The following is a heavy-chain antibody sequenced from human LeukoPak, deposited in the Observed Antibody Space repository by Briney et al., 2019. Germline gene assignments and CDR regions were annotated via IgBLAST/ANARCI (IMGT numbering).Heavy chain of an antibody. CDR1: GFTLSSYS. D-gene: IGHD6-25*01. CDR3: ARPLYSIAAYYMDV. CDR2: ISSSSSTI. J-gene: IGHJ6*03. V-gene: IGHV3-48*01. Sequence: GGSLRLSCAASGFTLSSYSMNWVRQAPGKGLEWVSYISSSSSTIYYADSVKGRFTISRDNAKNSLYLQMNSLRAEDTAVYYCARPLYSIAAYYMDVWGKGTTVTVSS.